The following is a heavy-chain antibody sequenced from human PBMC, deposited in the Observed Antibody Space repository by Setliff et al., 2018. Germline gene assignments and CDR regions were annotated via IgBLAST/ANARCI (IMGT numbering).Heavy chain of an antibody. Sequence: GASVKVSCKASGYTFTGYYMHWVRQAPGQGLEWMGWINPNSGGTNPAQKFQGRVTMTRDTSISTAYMELSSLRSDDTAVYYCARAPLMVVVPPDAHRFDPWGQGTLVTVSS. CDR2: INPNSGGT. CDR1: GYTFTGYY. V-gene: IGHV1-2*02. J-gene: IGHJ5*02. CDR3: ARAPLMVVVPPDAHRFDP. D-gene: IGHD2-2*01.